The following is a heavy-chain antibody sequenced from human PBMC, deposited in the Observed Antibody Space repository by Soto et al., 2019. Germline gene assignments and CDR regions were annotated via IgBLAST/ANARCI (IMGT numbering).Heavy chain of an antibody. CDR3: ARVGQYCISASCRWFDP. CDR2: IFHSGST. CDR1: GGSISSSDYS. J-gene: IGHJ5*02. V-gene: IGHV4-30-2*01. Sequence: QLQLQESGLGLVKPSQTLSLTCAVSGGSISSSDYSWNWIRQPPGKGLEWIGYIFHSGSTYYNPSLKSRISISLDRSKNQFSLRLSSVTAADTAVYYCARVGQYCISASCRWFDPWGQGTLVTVSS. D-gene: IGHD2-2*01.